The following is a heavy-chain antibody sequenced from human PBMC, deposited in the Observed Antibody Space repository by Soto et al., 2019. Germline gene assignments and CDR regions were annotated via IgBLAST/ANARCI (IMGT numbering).Heavy chain of an antibody. J-gene: IGHJ4*02. CDR1: GDSISRSSYY. D-gene: IGHD5-18*01. CDR2: MDYSGST. CDR3: ARVIRGYSYGLQSFFGY. V-gene: IGHV4-39*01. Sequence: PSETLSLTCTVAGDSISRSSYYWGWIRQPPGKGLEWIGSMDYSGSTYYNPSLKSRVTISVDTSKNQFSLKLSSVTAADTAVYYFARVIRGYSYGLQSFFGYWGQGTLVTVSS.